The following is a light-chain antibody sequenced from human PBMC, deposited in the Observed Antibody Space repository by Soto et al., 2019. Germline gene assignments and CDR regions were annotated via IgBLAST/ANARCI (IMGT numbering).Light chain of an antibody. Sequence: EVVLTQSTATLSLSPGDRATLSCRASQSVSSYLAWYQQKPGQAPRLLIYDASNRAAGIPARFSGSGSGTDFTLTISSLEPEDFAVYYCQQRSNWPSWTFGQGTKVDI. CDR1: QSVSSY. CDR2: DAS. V-gene: IGKV3-11*01. CDR3: QQRSNWPSWT. J-gene: IGKJ1*01.